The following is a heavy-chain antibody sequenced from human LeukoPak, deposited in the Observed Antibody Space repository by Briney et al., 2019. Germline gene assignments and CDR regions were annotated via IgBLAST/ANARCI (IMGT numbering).Heavy chain of an antibody. CDR2: ISSSGSTI. D-gene: IGHD6-19*01. J-gene: IGHJ4*02. CDR3: ARDYRYSSGWPDDY. Sequence: GGSLRLSCAASGFTFSDYYMSWIRQAPGEGLEWVSYISSSGSTIYYADSVKGRFTISRDNAKNSLYLQMNSLRAEDTAVYYCARDYRYSSGWPDDYWGQGTLVTVSS. V-gene: IGHV3-11*01. CDR1: GFTFSDYY.